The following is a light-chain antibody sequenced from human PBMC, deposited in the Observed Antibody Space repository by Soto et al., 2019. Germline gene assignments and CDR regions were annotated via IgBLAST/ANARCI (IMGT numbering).Light chain of an antibody. Sequence: EIELTQSPGTLSLSPGERATISCRASQSVISTDLAWYQQKPGQAPRLLVYAASSRASGIPYRFSGSGSGTDFTLTISRLQPEDFAIYYCQQCDTSPPEFGRGTRVEI. CDR3: QQCDTSPPE. V-gene: IGKV3-20*01. J-gene: IGKJ4*02. CDR1: QSVISTD. CDR2: AAS.